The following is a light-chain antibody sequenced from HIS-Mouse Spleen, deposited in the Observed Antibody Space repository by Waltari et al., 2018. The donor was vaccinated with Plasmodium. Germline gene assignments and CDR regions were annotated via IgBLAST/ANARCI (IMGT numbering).Light chain of an antibody. CDR2: QDS. CDR1: KLGDKY. J-gene: IGLJ2*01. Sequence: SYELTQPPSVSVSPGQTASITCSGDKLGDKYACWYQQKPGQSPVLVIYQDSKRPSGIPERVSGSKSGNTATLTISGTQAMDEADYYGQAWDSSTVVFGGGTKLTVL. CDR3: QAWDSSTVV. V-gene: IGLV3-1*01.